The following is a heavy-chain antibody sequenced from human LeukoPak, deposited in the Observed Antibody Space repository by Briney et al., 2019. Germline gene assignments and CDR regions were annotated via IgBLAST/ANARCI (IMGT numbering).Heavy chain of an antibody. CDR2: ITDSGIST. CDR3: AEGSRGNYDY. V-gene: IGHV3-23*01. J-gene: IGHJ4*02. CDR1: GFTFNSYA. Sequence: QAGGSLRLSCAASGFTFNSYAMAWVRQAPEKGLEWVSSITDSGISTYYADSVKGRFTISRDNSKSTLFLQMNSLRAEDTAVYYCAEGSRGNYDYWGQGTLVTVSS. D-gene: IGHD1-26*01.